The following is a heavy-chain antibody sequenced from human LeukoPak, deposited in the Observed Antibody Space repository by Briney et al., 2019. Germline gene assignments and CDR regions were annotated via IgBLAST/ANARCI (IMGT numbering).Heavy chain of an antibody. CDR3: ARGAGYDFWSGYVPHYFDY. D-gene: IGHD3-3*01. Sequence: AASVKVSCKASGYTFTSYGISWLRQAPAQGLDWMGWISAYNCNTNYAPKLQGRVTMTTDTSTSTAYMELRSLRSDDTAVYYCARGAGYDFWSGYVPHYFDYWGQGTLVTVSS. CDR1: GYTFTSYG. CDR2: ISAYNCNT. V-gene: IGHV1-18*01. J-gene: IGHJ4*02.